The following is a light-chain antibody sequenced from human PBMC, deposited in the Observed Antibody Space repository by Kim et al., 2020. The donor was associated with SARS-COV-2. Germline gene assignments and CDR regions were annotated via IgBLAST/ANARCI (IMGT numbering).Light chain of an antibody. J-gene: IGLJ2*01. V-gene: IGLV6-57*04. CDR2: EHD. Sequence: NFMLTQPLSVSESPGKTVTISCTRSRGNIASNYVQWYLQRPGSAPTTVIYEHDQRPSGVPARFSGSIDASSNSASLTISGLRTEDEADYYCQSYESINSVVFGGGTKVTVL. CDR1: RGNIASNY. CDR3: QSYESINSVV.